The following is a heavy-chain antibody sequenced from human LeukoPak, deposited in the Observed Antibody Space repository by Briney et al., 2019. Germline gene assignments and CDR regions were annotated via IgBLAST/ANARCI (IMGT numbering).Heavy chain of an antibody. CDR2: INHSGST. D-gene: IGHD3-10*01. CDR3: ARDEAGSPGT. CDR1: GGSFSGYY. V-gene: IGHV4-34*01. J-gene: IGHJ5*01. Sequence: SETLSLTCAVYGGSFSGYYWSWIRQPPVKGLEWIGEINHSGSTNYNPSLKSRVTVSVDTSKNQFSLKLTSVTAADTAVYYCARDEAGSPGTWGQGTLVTVSS.